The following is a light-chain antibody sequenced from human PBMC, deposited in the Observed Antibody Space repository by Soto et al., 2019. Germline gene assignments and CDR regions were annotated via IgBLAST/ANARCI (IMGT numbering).Light chain of an antibody. CDR3: QSYESSLSGSV. CDR1: SSNFGAGYA. V-gene: IGLV1-40*01. J-gene: IGLJ1*01. Sequence: QSVLTQPPSVSGAPGQRVTISCSGSSSNFGAGYAVQWYQQLPGTAPKLLIYGNNNRPSGVPDRFSGSKSGTSASLAITGLQAEDEADYYCQSYESSLSGSVFGTGTTVTVL. CDR2: GNN.